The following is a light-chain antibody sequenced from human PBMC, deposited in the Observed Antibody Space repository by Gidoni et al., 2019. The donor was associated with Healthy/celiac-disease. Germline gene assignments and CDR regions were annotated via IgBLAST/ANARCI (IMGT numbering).Light chain of an antibody. J-gene: IGKJ1*01. CDR2: GAS. Sequence: EIVMTQSPATLSVSPGERATLSCRASQSVSSNLAWYQQKPGQAPRLLIYGASTRATGIPARFSGSGSGTEFTLTISSLQSEDFAVYYCQQYNNWPPNRTFAQXTKVEIK. CDR3: QQYNNWPPNRT. CDR1: QSVSSN. V-gene: IGKV3-15*01.